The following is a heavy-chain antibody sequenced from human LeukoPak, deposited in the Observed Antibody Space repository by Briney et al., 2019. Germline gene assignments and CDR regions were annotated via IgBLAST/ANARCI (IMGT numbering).Heavy chain of an antibody. CDR2: MNPNSGNT. V-gene: IGHV1-8*01. CDR3: ARAITMIVVALGY. J-gene: IGHJ4*02. Sequence: ASLTVSCKASGYTFTSYDINWVRQATGQGLEWMGRMNPNSGNTGYAQKFQGRVTMTRNTSISTAYMELSSLRSEDTAVYYCARAITMIVVALGYWGQGTLVTVSS. CDR1: GYTFTSYD. D-gene: IGHD3-22*01.